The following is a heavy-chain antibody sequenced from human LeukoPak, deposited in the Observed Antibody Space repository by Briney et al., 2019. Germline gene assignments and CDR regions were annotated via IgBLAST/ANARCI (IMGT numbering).Heavy chain of an antibody. CDR1: GFTFSTYV. Sequence: PGGSLRLSCSVYGFTFSTYVMHWVRQAPGKGLEYVSAISSNGDNTYYADSVKGRFTISRDNSKNTLYLQMSSLRPDDTAVCFCVRGTGYWGQGTLVTVSS. J-gene: IGHJ4*02. CDR3: VRGTGY. CDR2: ISSNGDNT. V-gene: IGHV3-64D*06.